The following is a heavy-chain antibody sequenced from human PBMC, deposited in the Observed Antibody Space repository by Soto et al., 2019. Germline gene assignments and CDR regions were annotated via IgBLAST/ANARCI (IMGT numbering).Heavy chain of an antibody. J-gene: IGHJ4*02. V-gene: IGHV3-48*03. CDR2: ISSSGSTI. D-gene: IGHD3-9*01. CDR1: GFTFSSYE. CDR3: ARDSTGILTGYYSSFDY. Sequence: EVQLVESGGGLVQPGGSLRLSCAASGFTFSSYEMNWVRQAPGKGLEWVSYISSSGSTIYYADSVKGRFTISRDNAKNSLYLQMNSLGADDTAVYYCARDSTGILTGYYSSFDYWGQGTLVTVSS.